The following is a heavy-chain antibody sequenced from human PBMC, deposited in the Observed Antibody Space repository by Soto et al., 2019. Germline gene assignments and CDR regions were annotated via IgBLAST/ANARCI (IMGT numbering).Heavy chain of an antibody. Sequence: QEQLVQSGAEVKKPGASLKVSCKASGYTFTDYYIHWVRQAPGQGLEWVGWINPDSGGTNLAQRFQGRVTMTSDTSINTAYMEFSSLRSDDTAVYYCAIRTGQLAIISEFDGDWFFEVWGRGTLVTVSS. CDR3: AIRTGQLAIISEFDGDWFFEV. D-gene: IGHD2-2*01. V-gene: IGHV1-2*02. J-gene: IGHJ2*01. CDR1: GYTFTDYY. CDR2: INPDSGGT.